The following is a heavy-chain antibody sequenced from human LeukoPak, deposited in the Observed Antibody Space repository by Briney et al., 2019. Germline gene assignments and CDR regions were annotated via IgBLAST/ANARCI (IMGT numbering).Heavy chain of an antibody. D-gene: IGHD6-19*01. Sequence: HPGGSLRLSCAASGFTFSNYEMNWVRQAPGKGLEWISHISNFGDIIHYADSVEGRFTISRDNAKNSLYLQMNSLRAEDTAVYYCARDDIAVATCFDYWGQGTLVTVPS. CDR1: GFTFSNYE. J-gene: IGHJ4*02. CDR3: ARDDIAVATCFDY. V-gene: IGHV3-48*03. CDR2: ISNFGDII.